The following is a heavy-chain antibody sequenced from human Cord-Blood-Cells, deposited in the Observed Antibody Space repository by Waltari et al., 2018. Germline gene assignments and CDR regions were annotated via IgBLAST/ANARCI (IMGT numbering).Heavy chain of an antibody. CDR2: MNPTSGNT. CDR3: ASRACSGGSCYPYYFDY. J-gene: IGHJ4*02. Sequence: QVQLVQSGAEVKKPGASVKVSCKASGYTFTSYDINWVRQATGQGLEWMGWMNPTSGNTGYAQKFQGRVTMTMNTSISTAYMELSSLRSEDTAVYYCASRACSGGSCYPYYFDYWGQGTLVTVSS. D-gene: IGHD2-15*01. V-gene: IGHV1-8*01. CDR1: GYTFTSYD.